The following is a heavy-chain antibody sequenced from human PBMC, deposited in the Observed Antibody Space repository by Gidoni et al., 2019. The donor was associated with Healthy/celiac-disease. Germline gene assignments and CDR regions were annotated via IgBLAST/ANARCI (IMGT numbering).Heavy chain of an antibody. CDR3: ARGALWRSSSWYNGMDV. CDR1: GYTVTSYA. Sequence: QVQLVQSGAEVKKPGASVEVSCKASGYTVTSYAMHWVRQAPGQRLAWMGWNNAGNGNTKYSQKFQGRVTITRDTSASTAFMELSSLRSEDTAVYYCARGALWRSSSWYNGMDVWGQGTTVTVSS. D-gene: IGHD6-13*01. V-gene: IGHV1-3*01. J-gene: IGHJ6*02. CDR2: NNAGNGNT.